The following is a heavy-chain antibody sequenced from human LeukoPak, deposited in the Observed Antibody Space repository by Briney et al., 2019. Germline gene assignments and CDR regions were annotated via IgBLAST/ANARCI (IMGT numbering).Heavy chain of an antibody. J-gene: IGHJ6*03. CDR1: GGSMSSYY. Sequence: SETLSLTCSVSGGSMSSYYWSWIRQPPGKGLEWIGYIYYSGSTYYNPSLKSRVTMSVDTSKNQFSLKLSSVTAADTAVYYCARALYSSSSQYYYYMDVWGKGTTVTVSS. CDR3: ARALYSSSSQYYYYMDV. V-gene: IGHV4-59*12. CDR2: IYYSGST. D-gene: IGHD6-6*01.